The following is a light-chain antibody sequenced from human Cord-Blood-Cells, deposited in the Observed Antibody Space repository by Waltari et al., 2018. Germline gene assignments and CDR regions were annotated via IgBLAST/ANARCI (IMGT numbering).Light chain of an antibody. CDR2: GNS. CDR3: QSYDSSLSGVV. J-gene: IGLJ2*01. Sequence: QSVLTQPPSVSGAPGQRVTISCTGSSSNIGAGYAVPWYQQLPGTAPKLLIYGNSNRPSGVPDRFSGSKPGTSASLAITGLQAEDEADYYCQSYDSSLSGVVFGGGTKLTVL. V-gene: IGLV1-40*01. CDR1: SSNIGAGYA.